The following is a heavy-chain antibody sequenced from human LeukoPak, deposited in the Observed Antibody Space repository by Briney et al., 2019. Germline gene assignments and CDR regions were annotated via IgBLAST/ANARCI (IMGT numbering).Heavy chain of an antibody. CDR1: GFTLSNYD. Sequence: GGSLRLSCIASGFTLSNYDMTWVRQTPGKGLEYVSSIGSGGYTFYAGSVKGRFSISRDISQNTVYLQMNSLRAEDTAMYFCAKKLPGASYYFDFWGQRTLVTVSS. D-gene: IGHD7-27*01. CDR3: AKKLPGASYYFDF. V-gene: IGHV3-23*01. J-gene: IGHJ4*02. CDR2: IGSGGYT.